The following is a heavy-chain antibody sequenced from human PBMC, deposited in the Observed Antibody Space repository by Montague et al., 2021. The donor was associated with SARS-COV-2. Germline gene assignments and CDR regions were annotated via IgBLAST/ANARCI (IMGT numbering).Heavy chain of an antibody. J-gene: IGHJ3*02. V-gene: IGHV4-59*09. Sequence: YNNYSGSTNYNPSLKSRVTISVDTSKNQFSLKLNSVTAADTAVYYCARGSGWMGNAFDIWGQGTMVTVSS. CDR2: NNYSGST. D-gene: IGHD6-19*01. CDR3: ARGSGWMGNAFDI.